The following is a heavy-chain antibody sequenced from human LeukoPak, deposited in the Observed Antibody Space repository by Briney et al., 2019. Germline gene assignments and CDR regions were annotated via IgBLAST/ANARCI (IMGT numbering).Heavy chain of an antibody. V-gene: IGHV3-48*02. CDR1: GFTFSSYS. D-gene: IGHD2/OR15-2a*01. J-gene: IGHJ4*02. CDR3: ARDGNMDGPDFDC. Sequence: GGSLRLSCAASGFTFSSYSMNWVRQAPGKGLEWVSYISSSRRTIYDTDSVKGRFTISRDNAKNSLYLQMNSLRDEDTAVYYCARDGNMDGPDFDCWGQGTLVTVST. CDR2: ISSSRRTI.